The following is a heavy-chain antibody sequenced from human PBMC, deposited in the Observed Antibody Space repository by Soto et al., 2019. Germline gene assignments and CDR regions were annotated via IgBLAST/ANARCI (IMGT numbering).Heavy chain of an antibody. V-gene: IGHV3-21*01. D-gene: IGHD3-22*01. CDR1: GFTFTRYS. Sequence: GGSLRLSCAASGFTFTRYSMNWVRQAPGKGLEWVSSISSSSSYIYYADSVKGRFTISRDNAKNSLYLQMNSLRAEDTAVYYCARDRYYDSSGYDYYYYGMDVWGQGTTVTVSS. CDR2: ISSSSSYI. J-gene: IGHJ6*02. CDR3: ARDRYYDSSGYDYYYYGMDV.